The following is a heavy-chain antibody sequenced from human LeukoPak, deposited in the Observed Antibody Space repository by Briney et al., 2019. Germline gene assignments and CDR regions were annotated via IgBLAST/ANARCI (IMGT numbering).Heavy chain of an antibody. D-gene: IGHD6-13*01. CDR3: ARGIAAAHPRAYGMDV. V-gene: IGHV3-33*01. CDR2: IWYDGSNK. CDR1: GFTFSSYG. J-gene: IGHJ6*02. Sequence: GGSLRLSCAASGFTFSSYGMHWVRQAPGKGLEWVAVIWYDGSNKYYADSVKGRFTISRDNSKNTLYLQMNSLRAEDTAVYYCARGIAAAHPRAYGMDVWGQGTTVTVSS.